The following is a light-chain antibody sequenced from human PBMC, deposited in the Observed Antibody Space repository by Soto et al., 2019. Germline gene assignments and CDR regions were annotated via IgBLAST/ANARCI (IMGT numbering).Light chain of an antibody. J-gene: IGKJ2*01. CDR1: QSVSSN. V-gene: IGKV3-15*01. CDR3: HQYNNWPPIT. CDR2: GAS. Sequence: EIVMTQSPATLSVSPGERATLSCRASQSVSSNLAWYQQKPGQASRLLIYGASTRATGIPARFSGSGSGTEFNLTISSLQSEDFADYYCHQYNNWPPITCGQGTKVDIK.